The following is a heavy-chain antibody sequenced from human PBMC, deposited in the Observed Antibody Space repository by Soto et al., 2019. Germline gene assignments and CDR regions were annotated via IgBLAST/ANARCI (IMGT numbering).Heavy chain of an antibody. CDR2: IFPLTDIP. V-gene: IGHV1-69*02. CDR1: GGTFRNYP. CDR3: ARSTLVVLNYFES. D-gene: IGHD1-1*01. J-gene: IGHJ4*02. Sequence: QVQLVQSGTEVKKPGSSVKDSCKASGGTFRNYPINWVRQAPGQGLEWMGSIFPLTDIPDYAQNFQARLTISADKSTSTAYMEFSGLTSDDTAMYFCARSTLVVLNYFESWGQGTLVTVSS.